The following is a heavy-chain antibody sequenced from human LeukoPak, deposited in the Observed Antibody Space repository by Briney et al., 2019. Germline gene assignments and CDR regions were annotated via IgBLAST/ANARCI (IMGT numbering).Heavy chain of an antibody. CDR3: ARGPQWELLFRPYYYGMDV. V-gene: IGHV4-59*01. CDR2: IYYSGST. J-gene: IGHJ6*02. Sequence: SETLSLTCTVSGGSISSYYWSWLRQPPGKGLEWIGYIYYSGSTNYNPSLKSRVTISVDTSKNQFSLKLSSVTAADTAVYYCARGPQWELLFRPYYYGMDVWGQGTTVTVSS. D-gene: IGHD1-26*01. CDR1: GGSISSYY.